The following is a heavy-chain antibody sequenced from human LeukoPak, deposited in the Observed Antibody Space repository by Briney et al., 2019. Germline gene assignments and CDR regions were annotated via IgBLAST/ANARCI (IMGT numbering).Heavy chain of an antibody. CDR1: GGTFSSYA. V-gene: IGHV1-69*05. Sequence: GASVKVSCKASGGTFSSYAISWVRQAPGQGLEWMGGIIPIFGTANYAQKFQGRVTITTDESTSTAYMELSSLRSEDTAVYYCARDVVAARWEPNWFDPWGQGTLVTVSS. CDR3: ARDVVAARWEPNWFDP. J-gene: IGHJ5*02. CDR2: IIPIFGTA. D-gene: IGHD5-24*01.